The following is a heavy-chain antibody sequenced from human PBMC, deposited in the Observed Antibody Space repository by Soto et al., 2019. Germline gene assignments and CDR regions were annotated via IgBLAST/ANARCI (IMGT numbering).Heavy chain of an antibody. CDR1: GGSFSGYY. J-gene: IGHJ4*02. D-gene: IGHD3-3*01. Sequence: SETLSLTCAVYGGSFSGYYWSWIRQPPGKGLEWIGEINHSGSTNCNPSLKSRVTISVDTSKNQFSLKLSSVTAADTAVYYCARGGLLGWFPTPYYFDYWGQGTLVTVSS. V-gene: IGHV4-34*01. CDR2: INHSGST. CDR3: ARGGLLGWFPTPYYFDY.